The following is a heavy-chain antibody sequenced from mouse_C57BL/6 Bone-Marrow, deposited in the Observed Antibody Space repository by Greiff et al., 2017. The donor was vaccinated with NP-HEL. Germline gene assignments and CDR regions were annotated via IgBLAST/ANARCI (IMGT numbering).Heavy chain of an antibody. Sequence: EVKLQESGAELVRPGASVKLSCTASGFNIKDDYMHWVKQRPEQGLEWIGWIDPENGDTEYASKFQGKATITADTASNTAYLQLSSLTSEDTAVYYCTLVYGSRASRYWGQGTTLTVSS. V-gene: IGHV14-4*01. CDR3: TLVYGSRASRY. CDR2: IDPENGDT. J-gene: IGHJ2*01. CDR1: GFNIKDDY. D-gene: IGHD1-1*01.